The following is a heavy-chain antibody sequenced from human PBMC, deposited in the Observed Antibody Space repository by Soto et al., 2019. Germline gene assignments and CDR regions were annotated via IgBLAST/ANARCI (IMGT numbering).Heavy chain of an antibody. CDR3: AIDSKLSGIYGMDV. Sequence: QVQLVQSWAEVKKPGSSVKVSCKASGGTFSSYAISWVRQAPGQGLEWMGGIIPIFGTANYEQKSQGRVTITADESTSTAYMELSSLRSEDTAVYYCAIDSKLSGIYGMDVWGQGTTVTVSS. CDR2: IIPIFGTA. V-gene: IGHV1-69*01. CDR1: GGTFSSYA. D-gene: IGHD1-20*01. J-gene: IGHJ6*02.